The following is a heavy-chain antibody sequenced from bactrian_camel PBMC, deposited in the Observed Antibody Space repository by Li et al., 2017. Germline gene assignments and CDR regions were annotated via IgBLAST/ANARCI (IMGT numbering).Heavy chain of an antibody. CDR3: AASHSFILTPRFYRLESSDYPY. CDR1: GITYKGPC. Sequence: HVQLVESGGGSVQEEGSLRLSCVGSGITYKGPCMGWFRQLPGKEREGVAYLAINGGTDYTDSVKGRFTISKDNAENSLFLQMSNLKPEDTAMYYCAASHSFILTPRFYRLESSDYPYRGQGTQVTVS. J-gene: IGHJ4*01. CDR2: LAINGGT. V-gene: IGHV3S68*01. D-gene: IGHD4*01.